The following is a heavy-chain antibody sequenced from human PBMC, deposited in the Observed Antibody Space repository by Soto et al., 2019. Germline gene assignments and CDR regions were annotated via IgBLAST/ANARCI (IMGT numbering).Heavy chain of an antibody. CDR1: GGSFSGYD. CDR3: ARDKITGLFDY. CDR2: INHSGSS. V-gene: IGHV4-34*01. D-gene: IGHD2-8*02. J-gene: IGHJ4*02. Sequence: PSETLSLTYAVYGGSFSGYDGTWIRQPPGTGLEWIGEINHSGSSNYNPSLKSRVTISVDTSKNQFSLKLTSVTAADTAVYYCARDKITGLFDYWGQGTLVTSPQ.